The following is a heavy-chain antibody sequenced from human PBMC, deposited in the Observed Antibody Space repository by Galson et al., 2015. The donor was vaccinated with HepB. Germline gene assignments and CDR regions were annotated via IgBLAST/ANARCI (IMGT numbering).Heavy chain of an antibody. Sequence: SVKVSCKASGGTFSNYAISWVRQAPGQGLEWMGGIIPILGIANYGQKFQGRVTITADKSTSTAYMELSSLRSEDTAVYYCARGEEYSGHDSWHFDLWGRGTLVTVSS. CDR1: GGTFSNYA. CDR2: IIPILGIA. CDR3: ARGEEYSGHDSWHFDL. J-gene: IGHJ2*01. V-gene: IGHV1-69*10. D-gene: IGHD5-12*01.